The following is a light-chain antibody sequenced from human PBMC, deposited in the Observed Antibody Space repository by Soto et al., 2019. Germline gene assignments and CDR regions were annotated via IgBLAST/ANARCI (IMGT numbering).Light chain of an antibody. CDR3: SSHTMSSALQV. CDR1: ISDFVIYNY. J-gene: IGLJ1*01. V-gene: IGLV2-14*01. Sequence: QSALTQPASVSGSPGQSITISCTGSISDFVIYNYVSWYQQHPGKAPKLMLYGVSNRPSGVPNRFSGSKSGNTASLTISGLQAADEADYYCSSHTMSSALQVFGTGTKLTVL. CDR2: GVS.